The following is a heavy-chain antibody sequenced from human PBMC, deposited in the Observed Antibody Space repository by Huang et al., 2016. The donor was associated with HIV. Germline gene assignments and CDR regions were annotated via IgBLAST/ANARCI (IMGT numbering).Heavy chain of an antibody. CDR3: AKDVRMFDP. J-gene: IGHJ5*02. CDR2: ISGSGGST. Sequence: EVQLLESGGGLVQTGGSLRLSCAAYGFTFSSYAMSWVRQAPGKGLEWVSAISGSGGSTDYADTVKGRFTITRDNSKNTLYLQMNSLRAEDTAVYYCAKDVRMFDPWGQGTLVTVSS. V-gene: IGHV3-23*01. CDR1: GFTFSSYA.